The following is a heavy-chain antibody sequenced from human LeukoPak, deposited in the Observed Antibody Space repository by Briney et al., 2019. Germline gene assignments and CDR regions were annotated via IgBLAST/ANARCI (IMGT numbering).Heavy chain of an antibody. CDR3: ARGPASITEGYFDY. D-gene: IGHD2-2*01. J-gene: IGHJ4*02. V-gene: IGHV4-61*02. CDR2: IYTSGST. CDR1: GGSVSSGSYY. Sequence: SETLSLTCTVSGGSVSSGSYYWNWIRQPAGKGLEWIGRIYTSGSTNYNPSLKSRLTILIDTSRNQFSLTLSSVTAADTAVYYCARGPASITEGYFDYWGQGTLVTVSS.